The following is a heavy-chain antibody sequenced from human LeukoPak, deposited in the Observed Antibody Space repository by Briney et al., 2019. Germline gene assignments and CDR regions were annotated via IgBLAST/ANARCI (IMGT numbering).Heavy chain of an antibody. Sequence: GGSLRPSCAASGFTFSSYGMHWVRQAPGKGLEWVAVISYDGSNKYYADSVKGRFTISRDNSKNTLYLQMNSLRAEDTAVYYCAKVQDRYCSSTSCDTLDYWGQGTLVTVSS. CDR3: AKVQDRYCSSTSCDTLDY. D-gene: IGHD2-2*01. CDR1: GFTFSSYG. V-gene: IGHV3-30*18. CDR2: ISYDGSNK. J-gene: IGHJ4*02.